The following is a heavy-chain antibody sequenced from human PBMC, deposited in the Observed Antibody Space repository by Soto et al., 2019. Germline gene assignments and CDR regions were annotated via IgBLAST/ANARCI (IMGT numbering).Heavy chain of an antibody. D-gene: IGHD3-10*01. Sequence: PGGSLRLSCTAAGFTFGDYAMSWVRQAPGKGLEWVGYIRSKASGGTSEYAASVKDRFTFSRDDSKSIAYLQMNSLKIEDTAIYYCTRDQPITPWGQGTMVTVSS. CDR2: IRSKASGGTS. CDR3: TRDQPITP. CDR1: GFTFGDYA. V-gene: IGHV3-49*04. J-gene: IGHJ3*01.